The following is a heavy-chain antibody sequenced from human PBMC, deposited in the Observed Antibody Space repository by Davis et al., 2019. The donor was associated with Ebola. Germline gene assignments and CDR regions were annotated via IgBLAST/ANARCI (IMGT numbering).Heavy chain of an antibody. CDR3: ARGDYGDYGDWYFDL. D-gene: IGHD4-17*01. CDR1: GFTVSSNY. J-gene: IGHJ2*01. CDR2: IYSGGST. Sequence: GESLKISCAASGFTVSSNYMSWVRQAPGKGLEWVSVIYSGGSTYYADSVKGRFTISRDNSKNTLYLQMNSLRAEDTAVYYCARGDYGDYGDWYFDLWGRGTLVTVSS. V-gene: IGHV3-53*01.